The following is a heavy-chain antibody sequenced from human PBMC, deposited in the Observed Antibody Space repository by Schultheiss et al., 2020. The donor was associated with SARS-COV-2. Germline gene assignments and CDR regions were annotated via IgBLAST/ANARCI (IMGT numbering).Heavy chain of an antibody. J-gene: IGHJ6*03. V-gene: IGHV4-39*01. D-gene: IGHD2-2*01. CDR1: GDSFSSSSYY. CDR3: ARHLYSTSGNYFYYYLGV. CDR2: MYYTGST. Sequence: SETLSITCTVSGDSFSSSSYYWGWIRQPPEKGLEWLASMYYTGSTYYNPSLKSRVTISVDRSKNQFSLKLSSVTAADTAVYYCARHLYSTSGNYFYYYLGVWGKGTTVTVSS.